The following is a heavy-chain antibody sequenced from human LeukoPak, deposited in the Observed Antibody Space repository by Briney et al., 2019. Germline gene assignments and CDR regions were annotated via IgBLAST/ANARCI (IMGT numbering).Heavy chain of an antibody. D-gene: IGHD2/OR15-2a*01. V-gene: IGHV1-18*01. CDR3: ARNISAGVDY. Sequence: GASVKVSCKATGYTLTSYGLNWVRQAPGQGLEWMGWITPYNGYAKYAQKFQGRVSMTTDTSTSTAYMELRSLRSDDTAVYYCARNISAGVDYWGQGTLVTVSS. J-gene: IGHJ4*02. CDR2: ITPYNGYA. CDR1: GYTLTSYG.